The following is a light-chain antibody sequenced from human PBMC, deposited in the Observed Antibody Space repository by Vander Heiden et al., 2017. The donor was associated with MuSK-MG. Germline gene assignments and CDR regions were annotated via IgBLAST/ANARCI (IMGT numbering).Light chain of an antibody. V-gene: IGLV7-46*01. Sequence: QPVVTHEPSLTVSPAGTVTLTCGATTGAVTSDNYPYWFQQKPGQAPMISIYDTSNRPSGVPTRFSGSLLGSNAALTLSGAQAEDESEYYCLHSSSGAFVFGGGTKLTVL. CDR1: TGAVTSDNY. CDR3: LHSSSGAFV. J-gene: IGLJ2*01. CDR2: DTS.